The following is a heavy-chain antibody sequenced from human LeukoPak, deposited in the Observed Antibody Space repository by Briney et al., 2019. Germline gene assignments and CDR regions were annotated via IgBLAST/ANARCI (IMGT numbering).Heavy chain of an antibody. J-gene: IGHJ5*02. D-gene: IGHD3-10*01. V-gene: IGHV4-34*01. CDR1: GGSFSGYY. CDR2: INHSGST. CDR3: ARVGTWGFTMVRGATPNWFDP. Sequence: SETLSLTCAVYGGSFSGYYWSWIRQPPGKGLEWVGEINHSGSTNYNPSLKSRVTISVDTSKNQFSLKLSSVTAADTAVYYCARVGTWGFTMVRGATPNWFDPWGQGTLVTVSS.